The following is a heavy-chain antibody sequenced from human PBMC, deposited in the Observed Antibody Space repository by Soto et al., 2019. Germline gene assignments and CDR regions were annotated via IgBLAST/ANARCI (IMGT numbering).Heavy chain of an antibody. CDR1: GYTFTSYD. CDR2: MNPNSGNT. D-gene: IGHD5-12*01. Sequence: ASVKVSCKASGYTFTSYDINWVRQATGQGLEWMGWMNPNSGNTGYAQKFQGRVTMTRNTSISTAYMELSSLRSEDTAVYYCARGDSGYDSTYYYYYYYMAVWGKGTTVTVSS. V-gene: IGHV1-8*01. CDR3: ARGDSGYDSTYYYYYYYMAV. J-gene: IGHJ6*03.